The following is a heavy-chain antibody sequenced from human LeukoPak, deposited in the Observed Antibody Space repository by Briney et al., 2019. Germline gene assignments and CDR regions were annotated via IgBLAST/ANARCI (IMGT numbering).Heavy chain of an antibody. V-gene: IGHV3-48*03. Sequence: GGSLRLSCVVSGFTFSSYQMNWVRQAPGKGLEWVAYISTTGDNIQYTDSVKGRFTISRDNAKNSLYLQMNSLRAEDTAVYYCARDALVRGVYFDHWGQGSLVTVSS. J-gene: IGHJ4*02. CDR3: ARDALVRGVYFDH. CDR2: ISTTGDNI. D-gene: IGHD3-10*01. CDR1: GFTFSSYQ.